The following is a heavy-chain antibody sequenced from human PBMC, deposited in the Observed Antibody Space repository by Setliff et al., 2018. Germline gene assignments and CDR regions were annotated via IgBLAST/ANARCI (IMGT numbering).Heavy chain of an antibody. CDR2: INHSGST. J-gene: IGHJ4*02. V-gene: IGHV4-34*01. D-gene: IGHD2-21*01. CDR3: ARDPGFHSGTWSLDS. CDR1: GGSFSVYY. Sequence: PSETLSLTCTVYGGSFSVYYWGWIRQPPGKGLEWIAEINHSGSTNYNPPLKSRVTISVDTSRNQFSLKLSSVTAADTAVYYCARDPGFHSGTWSLDSWGQGRLVTVSS.